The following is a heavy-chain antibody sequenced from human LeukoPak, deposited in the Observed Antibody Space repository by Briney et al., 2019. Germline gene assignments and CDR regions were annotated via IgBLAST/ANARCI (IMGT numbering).Heavy chain of an antibody. D-gene: IGHD5-12*01. V-gene: IGHV3-64*01. J-gene: IGHJ6*02. Sequence: PGGSLRLSCAASGFTFSSYDMHWVRQAPGKGLEYVSAIRSNGGSTYYANSVKGRFTISRDNSKNTLYLQMGSLRAEDMAVYYCASSVPNVYYSGYDSYYYYYGMDVWGQGTTVTVSS. CDR1: GFTFSSYD. CDR2: IRSNGGST. CDR3: ASSVPNVYYSGYDSYYYYYGMDV.